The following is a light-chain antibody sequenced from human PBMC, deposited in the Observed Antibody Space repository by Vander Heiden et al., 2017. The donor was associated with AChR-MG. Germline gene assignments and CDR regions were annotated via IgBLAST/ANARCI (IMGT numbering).Light chain of an antibody. V-gene: IGLV1-40*01. Sequence: QPVLTQPPSVSGAPGQRVTISCTGSSSNIGAGYDVHGYQQLPGTAPKLLIYVNSNRPSGVPDRFSGSKSGTSASPAITGLQAEDEADYYGQSYDNSMSGSGVFGGGTKLTV. CDR2: VNS. CDR1: SSNIGAGYD. J-gene: IGLJ2*01. CDR3: QSYDNSMSGSGV.